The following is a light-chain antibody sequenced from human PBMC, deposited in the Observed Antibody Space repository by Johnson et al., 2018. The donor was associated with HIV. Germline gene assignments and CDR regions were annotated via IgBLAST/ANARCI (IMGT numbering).Light chain of an antibody. CDR3: GTWDSSLSAYV. CDR1: SSNIENNY. J-gene: IGLJ1*01. Sequence: QSVLTQPPSVSATPGQKVTISCSGSSSNIENNYVSWYQQLPETAPKLLIYENNKRPSGIPDRFSGSKSGTSATLGVTGLPTGDEADYFCGTWDSSLSAYVSGTGTKVTVL. CDR2: ENN. V-gene: IGLV1-51*02.